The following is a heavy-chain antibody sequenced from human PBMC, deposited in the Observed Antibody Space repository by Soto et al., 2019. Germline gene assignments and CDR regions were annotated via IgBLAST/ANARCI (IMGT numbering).Heavy chain of an antibody. CDR1: GFIFSSNT. CDR3: AKDRGGSGWPLLDY. CDR2: IRGSGGAT. D-gene: IGHD6-19*01. J-gene: IGHJ4*02. Sequence: EVQLLESGGGLVQPGGSLRLSCAASGFIFSSNTMTWVRQAPGKGLEWVSTIRGSGGATYSADSVKGRFTISSDSSKNTLFLEMHSLRVGDTALYYCAKDRGGSGWPLLDYWGQGTLVTVSS. V-gene: IGHV3-23*01.